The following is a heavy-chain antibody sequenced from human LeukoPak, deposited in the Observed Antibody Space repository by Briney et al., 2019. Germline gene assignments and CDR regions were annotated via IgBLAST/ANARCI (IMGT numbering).Heavy chain of an antibody. CDR3: AKDLVATIPEHYFDY. Sequence: GGSLRLSCAASGFTFTSYAMTWVRQAPGKGLEWVSAISGSGGSTYYADSMKGRFTISRDNSKNTLYLQMNSLRAEDTAVYYCAKDLVATIPEHYFDYWGQGTLVTVSS. CDR2: ISGSGGST. J-gene: IGHJ4*02. CDR1: GFTFTSYA. V-gene: IGHV3-23*01. D-gene: IGHD5-12*01.